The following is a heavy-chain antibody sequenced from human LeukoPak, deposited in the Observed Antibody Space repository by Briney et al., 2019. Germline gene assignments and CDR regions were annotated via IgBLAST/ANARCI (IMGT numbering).Heavy chain of an antibody. CDR1: GFTFSSYG. CDR2: ISVVVGNT. D-gene: IGHD3-9*01. CDR3: AKWADYDVLTGYYVSDY. V-gene: IGHV3-23*01. Sequence: GGSLRLSCAASGFTFSSYGMSWVRQAPGKGLEWVSAISVVVGNTYYADSVKGRFTISRDKSKNTLYLQKNSLRAEDTAVNYCAKWADYDVLTGYYVSDYWGEGTLVTVSS. J-gene: IGHJ4*02.